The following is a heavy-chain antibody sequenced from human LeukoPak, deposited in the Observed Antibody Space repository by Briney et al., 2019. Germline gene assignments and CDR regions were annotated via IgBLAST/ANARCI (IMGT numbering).Heavy chain of an antibody. CDR2: IWYDGSNK. V-gene: IGHV3-33*01. CDR1: GFTFSSYG. Sequence: GGSLRLSCAASGFTFSSYGMHWVRQAPGKGLEWVAVIWYDGSNKYYADSVKGRFTISRDNSKNTLYLQMNSLRVEDTAVYYCARLGPASSGWPESFDYWGQGTLVTVSS. D-gene: IGHD6-19*01. CDR3: ARLGPASSGWPESFDY. J-gene: IGHJ4*02.